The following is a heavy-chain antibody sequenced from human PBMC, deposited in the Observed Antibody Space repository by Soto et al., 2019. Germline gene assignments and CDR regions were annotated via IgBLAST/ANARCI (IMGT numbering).Heavy chain of an antibody. CDR3: AQIRVFGVLGGPNYNYGMDV. V-gene: IGHV1-69*06. CDR2: TIPLFGTA. CDR1: GDTFTMYC. D-gene: IGHD3-3*01. J-gene: IGHJ6*01. Sequence: QVQLVQSGAEVKKPGSSVNVSCQASGDTFTMYCITWVRQAPGQGLEWMGATIPLFGTANYAQKFQGRVTITADKSTSTVYMDLSRLRSDDTAVYYVAQIRVFGVLGGPNYNYGMDVWGLGTTVTVSS.